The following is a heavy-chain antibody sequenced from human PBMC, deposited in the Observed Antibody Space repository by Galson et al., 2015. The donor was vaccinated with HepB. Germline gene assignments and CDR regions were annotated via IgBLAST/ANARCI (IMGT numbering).Heavy chain of an antibody. J-gene: IGHJ4*02. CDR2: IIPIFGTT. D-gene: IGHD4-17*01. Sequence: SVKVSCKASGGTSNTYAISWVRQAPGQGLEWMGGIIPIFGTTNYAQKFQGKVTITADKSASTALMELSSLRSEDTAVYYCARINGDHDYGVPYFDYWGRGTLVTVSS. CDR1: GGTSNTYA. V-gene: IGHV1-69*06. CDR3: ARINGDHDYGVPYFDY.